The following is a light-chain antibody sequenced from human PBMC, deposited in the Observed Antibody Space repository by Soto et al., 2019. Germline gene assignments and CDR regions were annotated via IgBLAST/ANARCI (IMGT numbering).Light chain of an antibody. CDR3: QQSYSLPIT. CDR2: AAS. V-gene: IGKV1-39*01. Sequence: DIQMTQSPSSLSASVGDRVTITCRPSQSTNTYLNWYQQKPGKAPKLLIYAASNLQSGVPSRFSGSGSGTDFILTISSLQPEDFATYYCQQSYSLPITFGQGTRLE. J-gene: IGKJ5*01. CDR1: QSTNTY.